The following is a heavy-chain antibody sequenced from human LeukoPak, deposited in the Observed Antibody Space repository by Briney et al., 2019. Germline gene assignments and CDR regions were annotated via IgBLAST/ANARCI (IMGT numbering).Heavy chain of an antibody. CDR2: ISSGSSYI. Sequence: GGSLRLSCAASGFTFSGYSMNWVRQAPGKGLEWVSSISSGSSYIYYADSMKGRFTVSRDNAKNSLYLQMNSLRAEDTAVYYCARDHRSYYYDSSGYYSRLGYGMDVWGQGTTVTVSS. CDR1: GFTFSGYS. CDR3: ARDHRSYYYDSSGYYSRLGYGMDV. J-gene: IGHJ6*02. D-gene: IGHD3-22*01. V-gene: IGHV3-21*01.